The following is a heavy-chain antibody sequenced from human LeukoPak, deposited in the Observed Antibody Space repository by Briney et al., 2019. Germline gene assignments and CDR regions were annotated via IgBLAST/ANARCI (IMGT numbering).Heavy chain of an antibody. J-gene: IGHJ4*02. CDR1: GFAFSNYW. V-gene: IGHV3-7*01. D-gene: IGHD2-15*01. CDR3: GSTNSFSY. Sequence: GGSLRLSCAASGFAFSNYWMNWARQAPGKGLEWVANIKQDGSETNYVDSVKGRFTISRGNAKNSLYLQMNSLRAEDTALYCCGSTNSFSYWGRGILVTVSS. CDR2: IKQDGSET.